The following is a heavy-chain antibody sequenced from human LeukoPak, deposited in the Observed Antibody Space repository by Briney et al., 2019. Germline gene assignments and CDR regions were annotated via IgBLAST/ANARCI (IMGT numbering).Heavy chain of an antibody. J-gene: IGHJ5*02. CDR3: ARDRIVATTMFDP. D-gene: IGHD5-12*01. Sequence: GGSLRLSCAASGFTFSSYSINWVRQAPGKGLEWVSSISSSSSYIYYADSVKGRFTISRDNAKNSLYLQMNSLRAEDTAVYYCARDRIVATTMFDPWGQGTLVTVSS. V-gene: IGHV3-21*01. CDR2: ISSSSSYI. CDR1: GFTFSSYS.